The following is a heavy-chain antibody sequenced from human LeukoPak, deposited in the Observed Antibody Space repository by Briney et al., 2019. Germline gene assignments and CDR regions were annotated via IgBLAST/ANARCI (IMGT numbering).Heavy chain of an antibody. CDR3: ARTSTSYCSSTSCYMDV. J-gene: IGHJ6*03. CDR1: GGTFSSYA. V-gene: IGHV1-69*05. Sequence: ASVKVSCKASGGTFSSYAISWVRQAPGQGLEWMGGIIPIFGTANYAQKFQGRVTITTDESTSTAYMELSSLRSEDTAVYYCARTSTSYCSSTSCYMDVWGKGTTVTVSS. CDR2: IIPIFGTA. D-gene: IGHD2-2*01.